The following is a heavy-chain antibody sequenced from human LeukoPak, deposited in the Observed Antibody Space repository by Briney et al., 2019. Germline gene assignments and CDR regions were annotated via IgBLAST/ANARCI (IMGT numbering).Heavy chain of an antibody. CDR3: ARRARYRRSFPLAF. CDR2: VTPTDPDV. Sequence: GESLNISCQTSGFLFTPYWIAWARQMPGKGLEWMGVVTPTDPDVVYSPSFQGDVTMSADTSIHAVYVQWSRLEASDTPVYYCARRARYRRSFPLAFGGRGRLVTVSS. V-gene: IGHV5-10-1*01. CDR1: GFLFTPYW. D-gene: IGHD6-13*01. J-gene: IGHJ4*02.